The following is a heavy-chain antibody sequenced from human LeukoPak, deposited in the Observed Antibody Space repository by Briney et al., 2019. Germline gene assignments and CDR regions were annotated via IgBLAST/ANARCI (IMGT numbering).Heavy chain of an antibody. D-gene: IGHD3-22*01. CDR3: AACYDSSGYYDY. V-gene: IGHV3-53*01. CDR1: GFTVSSNY. Sequence: GGSLRLSCAASGFTVSSNYMSWVRQAPGKGLGWVSVIYSGGSTYYADSVKGRLTISRDNSKNTLYLEMNSLRAEDTAVYYCAACYDSSGYYDYWGQGTLVTVSS. J-gene: IGHJ4*02. CDR2: IYSGGST.